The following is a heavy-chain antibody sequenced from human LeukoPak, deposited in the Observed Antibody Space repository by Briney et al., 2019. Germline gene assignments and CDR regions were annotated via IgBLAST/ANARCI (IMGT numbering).Heavy chain of an antibody. CDR1: GYTFTGYY. Sequence: ASVKVSCKASGYTFTGYYMHWVRQAPGQGLEWMGWISPNSGDTKYAQKFQGRVTMTRSTSISTAYLELSGLTSDDTAIYYCARYNFWRTNNWFDPWGQGTLVTVSS. CDR3: ARYNFWRTNNWFDP. CDR2: ISPNSGDT. V-gene: IGHV1-2*02. J-gene: IGHJ5*02. D-gene: IGHD3-3*01.